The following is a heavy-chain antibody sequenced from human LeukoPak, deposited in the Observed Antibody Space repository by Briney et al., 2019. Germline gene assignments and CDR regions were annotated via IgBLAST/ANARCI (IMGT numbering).Heavy chain of an antibody. D-gene: IGHD1-26*01. J-gene: IGHJ4*02. Sequence: PSETLSLTCTVSGGSISSYYWSWIRQPPGKGLEWIGYIYYSGSTNYNPSLKSRVTISVDTSKNQFSLKLSSVTAADTAVHYCARGDSGSYPVDYWGQGTLVTVSS. CDR2: IYYSGST. CDR3: ARGDSGSYPVDY. V-gene: IGHV4-59*01. CDR1: GGSISSYY.